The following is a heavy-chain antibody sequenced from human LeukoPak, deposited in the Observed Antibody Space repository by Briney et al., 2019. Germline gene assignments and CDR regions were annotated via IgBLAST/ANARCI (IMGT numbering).Heavy chain of an antibody. CDR2: ISSSSSYI. D-gene: IGHD3-10*01. CDR1: GFTFSSYS. CDR3: ARVIKPHYYGSGSFFRWPNAFDI. Sequence: GGSLRLSCAASGFTFSSYSMNWVRQAPGKGLEWVSSISSSSSYIYYADSVKGRFTISRDNAKNSLYLQMNSLRAEDTAVYYCARVIKPHYYGSGSFFRWPNAFDIWGQGTMVTVSS. V-gene: IGHV3-21*01. J-gene: IGHJ3*02.